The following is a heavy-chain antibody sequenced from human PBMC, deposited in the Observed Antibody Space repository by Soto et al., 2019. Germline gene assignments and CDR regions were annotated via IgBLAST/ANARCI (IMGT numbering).Heavy chain of an antibody. Sequence: GASVKVSCKASGGTFSSYAISWVRQAPGQGLEWMGGIIPIFGTANYAQKFQGRVTITADESTSTAYMELSSLRSEDTAVYCCARDVSSGRYGFDYWGQGTLVTVSS. CDR1: GGTFSSYA. CDR3: ARDVSSGRYGFDY. CDR2: IIPIFGTA. J-gene: IGHJ4*02. V-gene: IGHV1-69*13. D-gene: IGHD6-19*01.